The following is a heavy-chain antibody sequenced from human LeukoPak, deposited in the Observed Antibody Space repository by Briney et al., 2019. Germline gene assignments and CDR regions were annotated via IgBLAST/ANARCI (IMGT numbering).Heavy chain of an antibody. D-gene: IGHD1-26*01. CDR1: GFTVSSNY. V-gene: IGHV3-53*01. CDR3: ARGVGSGSRLRAGDY. Sequence: GGSLRLSCAASGFTVSSNYMSWVRQAPGKGLEWVSVIYSGGSTYYADSVKGRFTISRDNSKNTLYLQMNSLRAEDTAVYYSARGVGSGSRLRAGDYWGQGTLVTVSS. CDR2: IYSGGST. J-gene: IGHJ4*02.